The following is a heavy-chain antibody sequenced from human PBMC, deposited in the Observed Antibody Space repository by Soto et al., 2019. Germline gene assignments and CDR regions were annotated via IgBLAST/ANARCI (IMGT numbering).Heavy chain of an antibody. D-gene: IGHD1-1*01. Sequence: PVGSLRLSCAASGFSVSSHHMSWVRQAPGKGLEWVSVMYSGGSTYYADSVKGRCTISRDNSKNMLYLQMDSLRAEDTAVYYCARDGRDGFPLDYWGQGTLVTVSS. CDR2: MYSGGST. CDR3: ARDGRDGFPLDY. J-gene: IGHJ4*02. V-gene: IGHV3-53*01. CDR1: GFSVSSHH.